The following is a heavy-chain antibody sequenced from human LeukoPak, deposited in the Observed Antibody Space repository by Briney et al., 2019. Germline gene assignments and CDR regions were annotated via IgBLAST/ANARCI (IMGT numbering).Heavy chain of an antibody. CDR1: GFTLSNYW. CDR3: AKDGDRVPASPVDV. D-gene: IGHD2-2*01. Sequence: GGSVRLSCAAAGFTLSNYWMSWVRQTPGKGLEWVANIKKDGSEKYYVDSVKGRFTISRDNAKNSLYLQMNSLRAEDTAVYYCAKDGDRVPASPVDVWGKGTTVTVSS. J-gene: IGHJ6*04. CDR2: IKKDGSEK. V-gene: IGHV3-7*03.